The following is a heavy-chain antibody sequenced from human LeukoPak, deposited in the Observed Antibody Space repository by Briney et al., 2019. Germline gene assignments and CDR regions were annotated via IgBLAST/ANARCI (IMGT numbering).Heavy chain of an antibody. CDR1: GFTVTSNF. CDR2: IYSGGST. Sequence: GGSLRLSCAASGFTVTSNFMSWVRQAPGKGLEWVSVIYSGGSTYYADSVKGRFTISRDNSKNTLYLQMNSLRVEDTAVYYCALGLVTDYWGQGTLVTVSA. D-gene: IGHD3-9*01. CDR3: ALGLVTDY. J-gene: IGHJ4*02. V-gene: IGHV3-66*01.